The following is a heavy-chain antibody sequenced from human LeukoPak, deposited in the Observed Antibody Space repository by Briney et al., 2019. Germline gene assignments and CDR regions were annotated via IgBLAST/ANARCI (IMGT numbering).Heavy chain of an antibody. CDR2: INHSGST. V-gene: IGHV4-34*01. CDR1: GGSFSGYY. Sequence: SETLSLTCAVYGGSFSGYYWSWIRQPPGKGLEWIGEINHSGSTNYNPSLKSRVTISVDTSKNQFSLKLSSVTAADTAVYYCARDNSSGWSKGTFDYWGQGTLVTVSS. CDR3: ARDNSSGWSKGTFDY. D-gene: IGHD6-19*01. J-gene: IGHJ4*02.